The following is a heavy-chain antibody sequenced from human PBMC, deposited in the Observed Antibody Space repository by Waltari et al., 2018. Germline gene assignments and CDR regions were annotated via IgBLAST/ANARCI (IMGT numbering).Heavy chain of an antibody. J-gene: IGHJ3*02. CDR2: IKQDGSEK. CDR3: ARDRFVLMVYAMAFDI. Sequence: EVQLVESGGGLVQPGGSLRLSCAASGFTFSSYWMSWVRQAPGKGLEWVANIKQDGSEKYYVDSVKGRFTISRDNAKNSLYLQMNSLRAEDTAVYYCARDRFVLMVYAMAFDIWGQGTMVTVSS. CDR1: GFTFSSYW. D-gene: IGHD2-8*01. V-gene: IGHV3-7*01.